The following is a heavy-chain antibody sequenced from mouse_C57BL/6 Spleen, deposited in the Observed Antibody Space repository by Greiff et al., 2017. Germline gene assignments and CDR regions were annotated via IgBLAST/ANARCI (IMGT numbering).Heavy chain of an antibody. CDR1: GFNIKDYY. Sequence: EVQLQQSGAELVKPGASVKLSCTASGFNIKDYYMHWVKQRTEQGLEWIGRIDPEDGETKYAPKFQGKATITADTSSNTAYLQLSSLTSEDTAVYYCARGDYDYDVEYFDVWGTGTTVTVSS. J-gene: IGHJ1*03. CDR3: ARGDYDYDVEYFDV. D-gene: IGHD2-4*01. CDR2: IDPEDGET. V-gene: IGHV14-2*01.